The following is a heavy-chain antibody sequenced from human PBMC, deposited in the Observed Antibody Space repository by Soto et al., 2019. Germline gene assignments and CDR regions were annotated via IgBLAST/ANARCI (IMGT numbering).Heavy chain of an antibody. CDR1: GVTFSSYG. CDR2: IWYDGSNK. Sequence: QVQLVGSGGGVVQPGRSLRLSCAASGVTFSSYGMHWVRQAPGKGLEWVAVIWYDGSNKYYADSGKGRFTISRDNSKNTLCLQMTSLRAEDTVVYYCARDHVTPPAVDYWGQGTLVTVSS. CDR3: ARDHVTPPAVDY. D-gene: IGHD4-4*01. V-gene: IGHV3-33*01. J-gene: IGHJ4*02.